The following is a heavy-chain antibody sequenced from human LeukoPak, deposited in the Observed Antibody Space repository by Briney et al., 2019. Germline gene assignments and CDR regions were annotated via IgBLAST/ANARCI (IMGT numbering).Heavy chain of an antibody. J-gene: IGHJ4*02. Sequence: PSETLSLTCTVSGGSITSSSYYWGWLRQPPGTGLEWIGSIYYSGSTYYNPSLKSRVTISVDTSKNQFSLKLSSVTAADTAVYYCARDWSGNYGDAFDYWGQGTLVTVSS. CDR3: ARDWSGNYGDAFDY. V-gene: IGHV4-39*07. CDR1: GGSITSSSYY. D-gene: IGHD4-17*01. CDR2: IYYSGST.